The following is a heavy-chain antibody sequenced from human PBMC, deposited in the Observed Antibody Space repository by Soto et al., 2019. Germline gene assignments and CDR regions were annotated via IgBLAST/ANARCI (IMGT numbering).Heavy chain of an antibody. J-gene: IGHJ4*02. Sequence: SETLSLTCPVSGGSISSSSYYWGWIRQPPGKGLEWIGTIYYSGSTYYNPSLKSRVTISVDTSKNQFSLKLSSVTAADTAVYYCARHAYRSGWADHWGQGTLVTVSS. CDR1: GGSISSSSYY. V-gene: IGHV4-39*01. CDR2: IYYSGST. CDR3: ARHAYRSGWADH. D-gene: IGHD6-19*01.